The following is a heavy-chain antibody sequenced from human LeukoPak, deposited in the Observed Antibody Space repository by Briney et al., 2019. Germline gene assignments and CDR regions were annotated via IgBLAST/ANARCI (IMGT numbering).Heavy chain of an antibody. CDR2: INHSGST. CDR1: GGSFSDYF. V-gene: IGHV4-34*01. Sequence: PSETLSLTCAVYGGSFSDYFWSWIRQPPGKGLEWIGEINHSGSTNYNPSLKSRVTMSVDTSKNQFSLKLSSVTAADTAVYYCAREDGDYNFDYWGQGTLVTVSS. CDR3: AREDGDYNFDY. D-gene: IGHD4-17*01. J-gene: IGHJ4*02.